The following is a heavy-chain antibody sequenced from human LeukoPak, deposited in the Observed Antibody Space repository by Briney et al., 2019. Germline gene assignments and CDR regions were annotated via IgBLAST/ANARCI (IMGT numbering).Heavy chain of an antibody. CDR1: GGSFSGYY. CDR2: IYYSGGT. V-gene: IGHV4-34*09. Sequence: SETLSLTCAVYGGSFSGYYWSWIRQPPGKGLEWIGYIYYSGGTYYNPSLKSRVTISVDTSKNQFSLKLSSVTAADTAVYYCASLNAGWFDYWGQGTLVTVSS. D-gene: IGHD5-24*01. CDR3: ASLNAGWFDY. J-gene: IGHJ4*02.